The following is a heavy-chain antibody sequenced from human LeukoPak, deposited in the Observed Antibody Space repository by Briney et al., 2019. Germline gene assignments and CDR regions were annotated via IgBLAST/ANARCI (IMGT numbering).Heavy chain of an antibody. J-gene: IGHJ4*02. CDR2: MKPDGSEK. CDR1: GFIFSNYW. CDR3: ARYPYSSIKELDFDY. V-gene: IGHV3-7*01. D-gene: IGHD6-13*01. Sequence: GGSLRLSCTTSGFIFSNYWMTWVRQAPGKGLEWVANMKPDGSEKYYVDSVKGRFTISRDNAKNSLYLQMNSLRAEDTAVYYCARYPYSSIKELDFDYWGQGTLVTVSS.